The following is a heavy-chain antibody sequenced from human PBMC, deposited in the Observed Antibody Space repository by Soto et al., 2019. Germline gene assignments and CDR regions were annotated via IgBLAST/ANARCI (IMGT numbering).Heavy chain of an antibody. CDR1: GGSISSSSYY. D-gene: IGHD3-22*01. Sequence: SETLSLTCTVSGGSISSSSYYWGWIRQPPGKGLEWIGSIYYSGSTYYNPSLKSRVTISVDTSKNQFSLKLSSVTAADTAVYYCASVGYYDSSGYLRPRYYYYGMDVWGQGTTVTVS. CDR3: ASVGYYDSSGYLRPRYYYYGMDV. V-gene: IGHV4-39*01. J-gene: IGHJ6*02. CDR2: IYYSGST.